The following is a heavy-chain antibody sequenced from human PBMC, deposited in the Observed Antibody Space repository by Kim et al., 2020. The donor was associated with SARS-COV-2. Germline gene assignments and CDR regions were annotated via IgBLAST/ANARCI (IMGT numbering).Heavy chain of an antibody. Sequence: YAPKFEGRVTLARDTSIITAYMELGGLRSDDTAVYYCARVLISAGSLFDYWGQGTLVTVSS. V-gene: IGHV1-2*02. J-gene: IGHJ4*02. CDR3: ARVLISAGSLFDY. D-gene: IGHD6-13*01.